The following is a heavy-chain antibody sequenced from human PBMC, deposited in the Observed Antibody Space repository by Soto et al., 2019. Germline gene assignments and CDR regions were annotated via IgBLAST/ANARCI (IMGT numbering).Heavy chain of an antibody. J-gene: IGHJ4*02. CDR3: AREGIITILGFDS. CDR1: GYTFTTYA. CDR2: INGGNGNT. D-gene: IGHD1-20*01. V-gene: IGHV1-3*01. Sequence: SVKVSCKASGYTFTTYALYWVRQAPGQRLEWMGWINGGNGNTRYSQNFQGRVTISRDTSATTVYMELSSLRSEDTAVYYCAREGIITILGFDSWGQGTLVTVSS.